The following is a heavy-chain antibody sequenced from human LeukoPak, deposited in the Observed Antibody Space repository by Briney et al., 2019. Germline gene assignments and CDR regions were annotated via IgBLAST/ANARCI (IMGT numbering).Heavy chain of an antibody. CDR1: GGSISSHY. Sequence: SETLSLTCTVSGGSISSHYCSWIRQPPEKGLEWIGYMYDSGSAIYNPSLKNRVTISVDTSKNQFSLNLNSVTAADTAVYYCARSGEDIVVVPAAIPGYMDVWGKGTTVTVSS. CDR2: MYDSGSA. V-gene: IGHV4-59*11. D-gene: IGHD2-2*02. J-gene: IGHJ6*03. CDR3: ARSGEDIVVVPAAIPGYMDV.